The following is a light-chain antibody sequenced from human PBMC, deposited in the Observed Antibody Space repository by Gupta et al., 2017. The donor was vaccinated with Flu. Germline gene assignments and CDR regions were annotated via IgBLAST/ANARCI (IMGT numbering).Light chain of an antibody. CDR3: QQYDLYWT. J-gene: IGKJ1*01. V-gene: IGKV1-5*03. Sequence: VGDRVTMTCRASQSVSSRLTWYQQKPGKAPKLLIYKASALESGVPSRFSGSGSGTEFTLTISSLQPDDFATYYCQQYDLYWTFGQGTKVEIK. CDR1: QSVSSR. CDR2: KAS.